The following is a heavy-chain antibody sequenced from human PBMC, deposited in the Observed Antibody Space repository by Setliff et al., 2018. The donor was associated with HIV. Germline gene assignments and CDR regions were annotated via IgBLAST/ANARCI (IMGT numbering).Heavy chain of an antibody. J-gene: IGHJ4*01. D-gene: IGHD5-12*01. CDR2: IVPLFGSL. V-gene: IGHV1-69*05. CDR3: SGGIHGGYSAYYFDY. CDR1: GGTLSGYA. Sequence: SVKVSCKASGGTLSGYAITWVRQAPGQGLEWMGGIVPLFGSLNYAQNFRGRVTITTDESTTAAYLELSSLRSEDTAMCYCSGGIHGGYSAYYFDYWGQGTLVTVSS.